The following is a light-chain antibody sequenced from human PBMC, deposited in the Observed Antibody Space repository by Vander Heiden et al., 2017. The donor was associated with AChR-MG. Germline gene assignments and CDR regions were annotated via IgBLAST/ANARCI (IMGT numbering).Light chain of an antibody. CDR2: GAS. J-gene: IGKJ5*01. Sequence: EIVMTQSPATLSVSPGERATLSCRASQSVSSNLAWYQQKPGQAPRLLIYGASTRATGNPARFSCSGSGTEFTLTISSLQSEDFAVYYCQQYNNWPPATFGQGTRLEIK. CDR1: QSVSSN. CDR3: QQYNNWPPAT. V-gene: IGKV3-15*01.